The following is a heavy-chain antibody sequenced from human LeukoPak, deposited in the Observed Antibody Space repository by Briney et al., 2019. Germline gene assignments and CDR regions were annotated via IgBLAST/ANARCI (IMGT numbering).Heavy chain of an antibody. D-gene: IGHD6-13*01. J-gene: IGHJ5*02. Sequence: GGSLRLSCADSGFTLSTYAMNWVRQAPGKGLEWVSGISAGGGSTYYADSVKGRFTISRDNSKNTLYLQMNSLTVEDTAVYYCAKSPRSAADNWFDPWGQGTLVTVSP. CDR3: AKSPRSAADNWFDP. CDR2: ISAGGGST. V-gene: IGHV3-23*01. CDR1: GFTLSTYA.